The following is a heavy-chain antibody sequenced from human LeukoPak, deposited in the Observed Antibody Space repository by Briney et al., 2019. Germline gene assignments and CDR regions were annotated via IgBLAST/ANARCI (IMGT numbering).Heavy chain of an antibody. CDR3: ARAYSGYRPNFDH. D-gene: IGHD5-12*01. Sequence: PSETLSLTCTVSGGSISSYYWSWIRQPPGKRLEWIGYIFYSGTTNYNPSLKSRVTISVDSSKNQFSLNLSSVTAADTAVYYCARAYSGYRPNFDHWGQGTLVTVSS. CDR2: IFYSGTT. V-gene: IGHV4-59*08. CDR1: GGSISSYY. J-gene: IGHJ4*02.